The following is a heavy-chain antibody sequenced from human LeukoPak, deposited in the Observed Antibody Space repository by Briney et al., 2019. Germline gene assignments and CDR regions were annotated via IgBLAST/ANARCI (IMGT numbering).Heavy chain of an antibody. J-gene: IGHJ6*02. CDR3: ARDRIVVVSASQRYYYAMDA. V-gene: IGHV1-2*02. CDR1: GYTFTGYY. D-gene: IGHD2-21*02. CDR2: INPNSGGT. Sequence: ASVKVSCKASGYTFTGYYMHWVRQAPGQGLEWMGWINPNSGGTNYAQKFQGRVTMTRDTSISTAYMELSRLRSDDTAVYYCARDRIVVVSASQRYYYAMDASGQEATVTASS.